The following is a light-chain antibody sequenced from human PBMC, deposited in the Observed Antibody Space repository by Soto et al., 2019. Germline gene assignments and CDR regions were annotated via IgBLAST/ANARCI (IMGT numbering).Light chain of an antibody. CDR3: HQSYIVPFT. CDR2: SAD. CDR1: QTISKF. V-gene: IGKV1-39*01. J-gene: IGKJ2*01. Sequence: DIQLAQSPASLSAAVGDRVVITCRASQTISKFLNWYQVKPGRAPRVMISSADTLESGVPPRFSGSGSVRDFTPTINNLQPEDIATYFCHQSYIVPFTFGQGTK.